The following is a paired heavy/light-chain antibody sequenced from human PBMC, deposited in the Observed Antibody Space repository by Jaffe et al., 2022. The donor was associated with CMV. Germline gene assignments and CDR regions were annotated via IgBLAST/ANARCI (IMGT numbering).Heavy chain of an antibody. CDR1: GGSISSSNW. V-gene: IGHV4-4*02. CDR2: IYHSGST. Sequence: QVQLQESGPGLVKPSGTLSLTCAVSGGSISSSNWWSWVRQPPGKGLEWIGEIYHSGSTNYNPSLKSRVTISVDKSKNQFSLKLSSVTAADTAVYYCASLGDRCTNGVCYTSRGFDYWGQGTLVTVSS. J-gene: IGHJ4*02. CDR3: ASLGDRCTNGVCYTSRGFDY. D-gene: IGHD2-8*01.
Light chain of an antibody. J-gene: IGLJ3*02. CDR3: AAWDDSLSGSWV. CDR1: SSNIGSNY. Sequence: QSVLTQPPSASGTPGQRVTISCSGSSSNIGSNYVYWYQQLPGTAPKLLIYRNNQRPSGVPDRFSGSKSGTSASLAISGLRSEDEADYYCAAWDDSLSGSWVFGGGTKLTVL. CDR2: RNN. V-gene: IGLV1-47*01.